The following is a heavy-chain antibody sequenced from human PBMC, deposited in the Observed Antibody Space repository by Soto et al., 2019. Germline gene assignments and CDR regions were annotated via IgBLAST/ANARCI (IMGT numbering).Heavy chain of an antibody. V-gene: IGHV4-61*01. CDR1: GGSVSSGSYY. D-gene: IGHD6-19*01. CDR2: IYYSGST. Sequence: SETLSLTCTVSGGSVSSGSYYWSWIRQPPGKGLEWIGYIYYSGSTNYNPSLKSRVTISVDTSKNQFSLKLSSVAAADTAVYYCARSGSGWYGGYYYYGMDVWGQGTPVTVSS. CDR3: ARSGSGWYGGYYYYGMDV. J-gene: IGHJ6*02.